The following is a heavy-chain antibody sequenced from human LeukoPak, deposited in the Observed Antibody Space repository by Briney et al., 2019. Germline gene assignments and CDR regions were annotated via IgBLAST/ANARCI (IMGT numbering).Heavy chain of an antibody. D-gene: IGHD6-19*01. CDR3: ARDRGAVAGFDY. CDR2: IYYSGST. V-gene: IGHV4-59*01. J-gene: IGHJ4*02. Sequence: KTSETLSLTCTVSGGSISGYYWSWIRQPPGKGLEWIGYIYYSGSTNYNPSLKSRVTVSVDTSKNQFSLELSTNTLADTALYYCARDRGAVAGFDYWGQGTLVTVSS. CDR1: GGSISGYY.